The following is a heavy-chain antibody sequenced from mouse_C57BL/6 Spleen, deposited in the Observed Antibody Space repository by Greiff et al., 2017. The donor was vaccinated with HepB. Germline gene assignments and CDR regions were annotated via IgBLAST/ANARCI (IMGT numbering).Heavy chain of an antibody. J-gene: IGHJ4*01. CDR1: GFTFSSYA. V-gene: IGHV5-9-1*02. Sequence: DVHLVESGEGLVKPGGSLKLSCAASGFTFSSYAMSWVRQTPEKRLEWVAYISSGGDYIYYADTVKGRFTISRDNARNTLYLQMSSLKSEDTAMYYCTRDSSGYGAMDYWGQGTSVTVSS. D-gene: IGHD3-2*02. CDR2: ISSGGDYI. CDR3: TRDSSGYGAMDY.